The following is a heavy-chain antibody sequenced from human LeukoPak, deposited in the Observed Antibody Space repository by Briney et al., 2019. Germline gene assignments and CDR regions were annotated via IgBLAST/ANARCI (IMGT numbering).Heavy chain of an antibody. D-gene: IGHD4-23*01. CDR3: AKHLFGNSGVDWFDP. CDR2: ISGTGGST. Sequence: GGSLRLSCAASGFTFSTYAMSWVRQAPGKGLEWVSAISGTGGSTYYADSVKGRFTMSRDNSRNTLYLQMTSLRADDTAVYYCAKHLFGNSGVDWFDPWGQGTLVTVSS. J-gene: IGHJ5*02. CDR1: GFTFSTYA. V-gene: IGHV3-23*01.